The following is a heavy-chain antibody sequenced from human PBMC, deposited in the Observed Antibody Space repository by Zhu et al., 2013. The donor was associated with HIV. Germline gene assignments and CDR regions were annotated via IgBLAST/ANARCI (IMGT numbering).Heavy chain of an antibody. J-gene: IGHJ4*02. Sequence: QVQLVQSGAEVKKPGSSVKVSCKASGGTFSSYAISWVRQAPGQGLEWMGGIIPIFGTANYAQKFQGRVTITADESTSTAYMELSSLRSEDTAVYYCASLGHYYDSSGYYSFYFDYWGQGTLVTVSS. CDR3: ASLGHYYDSSGYYSFYFDY. V-gene: IGHV1-69*01. CDR2: IIPIFGTA. D-gene: IGHD3-22*01. CDR1: GGTFSSYA.